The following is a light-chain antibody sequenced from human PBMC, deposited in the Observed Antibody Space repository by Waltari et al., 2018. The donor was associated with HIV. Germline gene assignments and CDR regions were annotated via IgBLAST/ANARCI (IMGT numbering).Light chain of an antibody. CDR1: ALPKRY. CDR2: RDT. V-gene: IGLV3-25*03. Sequence: SYELTQPPSVLVSPGQTARGTCSGDALPKRYAYWYQQRPGQAPVLLIFRDTERPSGIPERFSSSSSGTTVTLTIRAVQAEDEADYYCQSTDSSGVYWVFGGGTKLTVL. CDR3: QSTDSSGVYWV. J-gene: IGLJ3*02.